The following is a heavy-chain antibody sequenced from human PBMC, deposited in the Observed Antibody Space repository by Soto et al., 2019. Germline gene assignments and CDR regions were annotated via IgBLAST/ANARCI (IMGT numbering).Heavy chain of an antibody. V-gene: IGHV2-5*02. J-gene: IGHJ4*02. D-gene: IGHD3-22*01. CDR1: GFSLSTGGVS. CDR3: ARHRGYYYDSSGYYPDY. CDR2: IYWDDDK. Sequence: QITLKESGPTLVKPTQTLTLTCTFYGFSLSTGGVSVGGIRQPPGKALEWLALIYWDDDKRYSPSLKSRLTITKDTSKNQVVLTMTNMDPVDTATYYCARHRGYYYDSSGYYPDYWGQGTLVTVSS.